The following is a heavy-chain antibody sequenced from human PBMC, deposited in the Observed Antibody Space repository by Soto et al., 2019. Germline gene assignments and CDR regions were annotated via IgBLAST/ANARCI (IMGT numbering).Heavy chain of an antibody. Sequence: PSETLSLTCTVSGGSIISGDYYWIWIRQPPGKGLEWIGYIYYSGSTYYNPSLKSRVTISVDTSKNQFSLKLSSVTAADTAVYYCARFTAFWSGYYKAEYFQHWGQGTLVTVSS. J-gene: IGHJ1*01. CDR1: GGSIISGDYY. V-gene: IGHV4-30-4*01. D-gene: IGHD3-3*01. CDR3: ARFTAFWSGYYKAEYFQH. CDR2: IYYSGST.